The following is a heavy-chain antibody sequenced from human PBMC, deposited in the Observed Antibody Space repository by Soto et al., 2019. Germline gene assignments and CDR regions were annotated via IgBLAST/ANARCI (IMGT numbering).Heavy chain of an antibody. CDR3: ARHSYGRIYWYFDL. J-gene: IGHJ2*01. Sequence: SETLSLTCAAYGGSFSGYYWSWIRQPPGKGLEWIGEINHSGSTNYNPSLKSRVTISVDTSKNQFSLKLSSVTAADTAVYYCARHSYGRIYWYFDLWGRGTLVTVSS. D-gene: IGHD5-18*01. CDR1: GGSFSGYY. V-gene: IGHV4-34*01. CDR2: INHSGST.